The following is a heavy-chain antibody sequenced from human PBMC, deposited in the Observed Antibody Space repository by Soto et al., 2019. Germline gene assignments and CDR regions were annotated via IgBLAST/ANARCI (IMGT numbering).Heavy chain of an antibody. J-gene: IGHJ4*02. V-gene: IGHV3-30*18. Sequence: QVHLLESGGGVVQPGRSLRLSCVGSGFTFSNFGIHWVRQAPGKGLEWLAVVSYDEVNKFYADSVRGRFTISRDNSKDTVYLKIKSLGRDDTAMYFCAKVMTEYSGVAIDHWGQGTLVTVSS. CDR3: AKVMTEYSGVAIDH. D-gene: IGHD6-19*01. CDR1: GFTFSNFG. CDR2: VSYDEVNK.